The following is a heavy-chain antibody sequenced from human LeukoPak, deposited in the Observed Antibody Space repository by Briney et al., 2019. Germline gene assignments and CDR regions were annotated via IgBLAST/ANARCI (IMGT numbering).Heavy chain of an antibody. J-gene: IGHJ4*02. CDR1: GFTFSSYG. CDR2: IRYDGSNK. Sequence: GGSLRLSCAASGFTFSSYGMHWVRQAPGKGLEWVAFIRYDGSNKYYADSVKGRFTISRDNAKNSLYLQMNSLRAEDTAVYYCARVEHYDFWSGYYGYWGQGTLVTVSS. D-gene: IGHD3-3*01. CDR3: ARVEHYDFWSGYYGY. V-gene: IGHV3-30*02.